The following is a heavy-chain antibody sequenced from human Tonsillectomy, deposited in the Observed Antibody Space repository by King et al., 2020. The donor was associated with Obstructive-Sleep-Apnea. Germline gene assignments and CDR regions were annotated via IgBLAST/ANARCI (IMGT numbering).Heavy chain of an antibody. Sequence: HLLHSVGCLVQPGLSLILSCAASVFTFSSYAMSWVRQAPGKGLEWVSGISGSGGSTYYADSVKGRFTISRDNSKNTLYLQMNSLRAEDTALYYCAKQYYYGSGTSRNYYYYGMDVWGQGTTVTVSS. CDR2: ISGSGGST. D-gene: IGHD3-10*01. CDR3: AKQYYYGSGTSRNYYYYGMDV. CDR1: VFTFSSYA. V-gene: IGHV3-23*01. J-gene: IGHJ6*02.